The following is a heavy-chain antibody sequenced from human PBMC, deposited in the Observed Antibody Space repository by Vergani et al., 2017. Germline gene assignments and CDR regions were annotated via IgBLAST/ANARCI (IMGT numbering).Heavy chain of an antibody. V-gene: IGHV4-39*01. CDR3: ASKRGACRAAYCHSYDF. D-gene: IGHD2-15*01. CDR1: GDSVISTDYH. J-gene: IGHJ4*02. CDR2: MDYSGST. Sequence: QVQLQESGPELVKPSETLSLTCTVSGDSVISTDYHWGWIRQPPGKGLEWIGSMDYSGSTSYNPSLGSRISISFETPKNQFSLRLTSVTAADTAVYYCASKRGACRAAYCHSYDFWGPGTLVGVSS.